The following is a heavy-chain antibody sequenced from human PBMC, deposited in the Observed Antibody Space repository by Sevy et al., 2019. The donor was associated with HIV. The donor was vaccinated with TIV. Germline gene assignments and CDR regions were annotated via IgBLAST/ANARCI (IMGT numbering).Heavy chain of an antibody. CDR3: ASLPGMVRGVILNWFDP. D-gene: IGHD3-10*01. CDR1: GFTFSSYV. V-gene: IGHV3-30*04. Sequence: GSLRLSCAASGFTFSSYVMHWVRQAPGKGLEWVAVISYDGSNKYYADSVKGRFTISRDNSKNTLYLQMNSLRAEDTAVYYCASLPGMVRGVILNWFDPWGQGTLVTVSS. J-gene: IGHJ5*02. CDR2: ISYDGSNK.